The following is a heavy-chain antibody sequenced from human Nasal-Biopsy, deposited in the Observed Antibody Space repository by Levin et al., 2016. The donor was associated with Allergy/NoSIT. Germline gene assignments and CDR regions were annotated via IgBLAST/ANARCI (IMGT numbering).Heavy chain of an antibody. CDR3: ARGFEVVAHNGDYYYGLDV. Sequence: SVKVSCKASGGSFNTDSINWVRQAPGQGLEWMGRVTPGYGMTHYAQKFQGRITITAQRSTNSVYMELRSLKSDDTAVYYCARGFEVVAHNGDYYYGLDVWGQGTTVSVSS. CDR2: VTPGYGMT. J-gene: IGHJ6*02. D-gene: IGHD2-21*01. V-gene: IGHV1-69*02. CDR1: GGSFNTDS.